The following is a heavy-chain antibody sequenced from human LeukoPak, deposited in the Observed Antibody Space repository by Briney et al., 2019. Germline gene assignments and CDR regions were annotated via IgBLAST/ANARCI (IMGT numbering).Heavy chain of an antibody. CDR2: IIPIFGTA. J-gene: IGHJ4*02. CDR3: ARDGDRVSFDY. CDR1: GGTLSSYA. D-gene: IGHD2-21*01. V-gene: IGHV1-69*01. Sequence: SVKVSCKASGGTLSSYAISWVRQAPGQGLEWMGGIIPIFGTANYAQKFQGRVTITADESASTAYMELSSLRSEDTAVYYCARDGDRVSFDYWGQGTLVTVSS.